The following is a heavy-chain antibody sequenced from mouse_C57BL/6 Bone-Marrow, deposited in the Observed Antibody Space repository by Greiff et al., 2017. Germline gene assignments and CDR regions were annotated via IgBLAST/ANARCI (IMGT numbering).Heavy chain of an antibody. V-gene: IGHV1-55*01. Sequence: QVQLQQSGAELVKPGASVKMSCKASGYTFTSYWITWVKQRPGQGLEWIGDIYPGSGSTNYNEKFKSKATLTVDTSSSTAYMQLSSLTSEDSSVYYCSRAGTRAMDYWGQGTSVTVSS. D-gene: IGHD3-3*01. CDR1: GYTFTSYW. J-gene: IGHJ4*01. CDR2: IYPGSGST. CDR3: SRAGTRAMDY.